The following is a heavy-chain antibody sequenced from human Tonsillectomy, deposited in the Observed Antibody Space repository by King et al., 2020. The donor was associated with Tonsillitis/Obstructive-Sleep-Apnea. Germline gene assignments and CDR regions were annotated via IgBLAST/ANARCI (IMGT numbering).Heavy chain of an antibody. V-gene: IGHV3-15*01. CDR1: GFTFSNAW. J-gene: IGHJ4*02. CDR2: IKSKTDGGTR. CDR3: TTLWWRAVARDY. Sequence: VQLVESGGGLVEPGGSLRLSCAASGFTFSNAWMSWVRQAPGKGLEWAGGIKSKTDGGTRDYAAPVKGRFTISRDDSKNTLYLQMNSLKTEDTAVYYCTTLWWRAVARDYWGQGTLVTVSS. D-gene: IGHD2-21*01.